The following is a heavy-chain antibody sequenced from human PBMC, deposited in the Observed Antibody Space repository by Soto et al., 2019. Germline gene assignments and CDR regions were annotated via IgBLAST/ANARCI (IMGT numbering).Heavy chain of an antibody. Sequence: EVHLVETGGGLIQPGGSLRLSCAASGFTVSSNYMSWVRQAPGKGLEWVSVIYSGGSTYYADSVKGRFTISRDNSKNTLYLQVNSLRAEDTAVYYCARVGTRYDFWSSYLPDGGLGNGYYYYGLDVWGQGTTVTVSS. J-gene: IGHJ6*02. CDR3: ARVGTRYDFWSSYLPDGGLGNGYYYYGLDV. V-gene: IGHV3-53*02. CDR1: GFTVSSNY. CDR2: IYSGGST. D-gene: IGHD3-3*01.